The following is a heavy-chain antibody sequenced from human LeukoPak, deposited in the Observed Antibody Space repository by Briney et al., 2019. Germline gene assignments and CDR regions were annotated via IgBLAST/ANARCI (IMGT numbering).Heavy chain of an antibody. CDR2: IYPGDSDT. CDR3: ARRASSWPPGIDY. D-gene: IGHD6-13*01. V-gene: IGHV5-51*01. Sequence: GESLKISCKGSGYSFTSYWIGWVRQMPGKGLEWMGIIYPGDSDTRYSPSFQGQVTISADKSISTAYLQWSSLKASDAAMYYCARRASSWPPGIDYWGQGTLVTVSS. CDR1: GYSFTSYW. J-gene: IGHJ4*02.